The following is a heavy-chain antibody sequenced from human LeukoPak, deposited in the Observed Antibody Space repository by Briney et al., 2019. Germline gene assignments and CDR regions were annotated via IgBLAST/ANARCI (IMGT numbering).Heavy chain of an antibody. Sequence: GGSLRLSCAASGFTFSSYVMSWVRQAPGKGLEWVSAISGSGGFTYYADSVRGRFTISRDNSKNTLFLQMNSLRAEDTAVYYCAKPREAAAGTGRYFDFWGQGTLVTVCS. D-gene: IGHD6-13*01. CDR1: GFTFSSYV. J-gene: IGHJ4*02. CDR2: ISGSGGFT. CDR3: AKPREAAAGTGRYFDF. V-gene: IGHV3-23*01.